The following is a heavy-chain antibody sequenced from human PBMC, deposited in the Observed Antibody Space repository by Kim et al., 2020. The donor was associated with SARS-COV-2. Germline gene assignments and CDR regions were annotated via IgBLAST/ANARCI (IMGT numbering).Heavy chain of an antibody. Sequence: ELEWMDKIPQRGRIYYNGAFKSGVTISADASKNQFALKLVSVSAADTAVYYCARGPVQLTHDFDFLGQGSLVTVSS. J-gene: IGHJ4*02. CDR3: ARGPVQLTHDFDF. D-gene: IGHD1-1*01. V-gene: IGHV4-34*01. CDR2: IPQRGRI.